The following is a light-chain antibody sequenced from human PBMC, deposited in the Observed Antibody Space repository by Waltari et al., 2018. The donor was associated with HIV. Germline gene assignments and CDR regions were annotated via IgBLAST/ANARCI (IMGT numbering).Light chain of an antibody. V-gene: IGLV1-44*01. CDR1: SSNIGSNT. Sequence: QSVLTQPPSASGTPAQRVTISCSGSSSNIGSNTVNWYQQLPGTAPKLLIYSNNQRPSGVPDRFSGSKSGTSVSLAISGLQSEDDTDYYCAAWDDSLNGWVFGGGTKLTVL. J-gene: IGLJ3*02. CDR2: SNN. CDR3: AAWDDSLNGWV.